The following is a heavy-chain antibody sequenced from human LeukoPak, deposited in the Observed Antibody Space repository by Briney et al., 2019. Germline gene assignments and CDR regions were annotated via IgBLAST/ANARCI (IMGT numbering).Heavy chain of an antibody. CDR1: SGSISSYY. J-gene: IGHJ5*02. D-gene: IGHD3-22*01. CDR2: IYSSENT. Sequence: SETLSLNCTVSSGSISSYYWTWIRQPAGKGLEWIGRIYSSENTNYNPSLKSRVTMSVDTSKNQFSLNLNSVTAADTAVYYCASFFGGSTPYYYDSSGSWGQGTLVTVSS. CDR3: ASFFGGSTPYYYDSSGS. V-gene: IGHV4-4*07.